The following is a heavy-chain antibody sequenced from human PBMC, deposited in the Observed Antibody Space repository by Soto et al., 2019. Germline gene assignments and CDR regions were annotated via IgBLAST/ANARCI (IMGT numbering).Heavy chain of an antibody. CDR2: ISAYNGNT. CDR3: ARDALRAATEGYWFDP. CDR1: GYTFTSYG. V-gene: IGHV1-18*01. D-gene: IGHD2-15*01. J-gene: IGHJ5*02. Sequence: VASVKVSCKASGYTFTSYGISWVRQAPGQGLEWMGWISAYNGNTNYAQKLQGRVTMTTDTSTSTVYMELRSLRSDDTAVYYCARDALRAATEGYWFDPWGQGTLVTVSS.